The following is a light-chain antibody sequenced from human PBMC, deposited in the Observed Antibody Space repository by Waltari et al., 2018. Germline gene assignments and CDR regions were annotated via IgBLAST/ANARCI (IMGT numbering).Light chain of an antibody. CDR2: GST. CDR3: QSYDTSLSVV. J-gene: IGLJ3*02. Sequence: QSVLTQPPSGSGGPGQRATTSCTGSGPNIWAGHDVHWYQHLPRAAPKLLIYGSTSRPLGVPARFFGSTSGNSASLAITGLQAEDEADYYCQSYDTSLSVVFGGGTKLTVL. V-gene: IGLV1-40*01. CDR1: GPNIWAGHD.